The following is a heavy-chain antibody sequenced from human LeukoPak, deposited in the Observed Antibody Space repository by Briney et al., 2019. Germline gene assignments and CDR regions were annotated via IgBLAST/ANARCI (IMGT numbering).Heavy chain of an antibody. CDR2: ITPFNGNT. CDR3: ASPGIVGATTGGGAFDI. CDR1: GYTFTYRY. Sequence: ASVKVSCKASGYTFTYRYLHWVRQAPGQALEWMGWITPFNGNTNYAQKFQDRVTITRDRSMSTAYMELSSLRSEDTAMYYCASPGIVGATTGGGAFDIWGQGTMVTVSS. D-gene: IGHD1-26*01. J-gene: IGHJ3*02. V-gene: IGHV1-45*02.